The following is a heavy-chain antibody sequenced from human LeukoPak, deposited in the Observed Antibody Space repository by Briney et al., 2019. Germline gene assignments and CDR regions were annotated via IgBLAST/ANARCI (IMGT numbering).Heavy chain of an antibody. CDR1: GYTFTSYG. CDR2: ISAYNGNT. Sequence: ASVKVSCTASGYTFTSYGISWVRQAPGQGLEWTGWISAYNGNTNYAQKLQGRVTMTTDTSTSTAYMELRSLRSDDTAVYYCARESQWLALSIFDYWGQGTLVTVSS. CDR3: ARESQWLALSIFDY. J-gene: IGHJ4*02. V-gene: IGHV1-18*01. D-gene: IGHD6-19*01.